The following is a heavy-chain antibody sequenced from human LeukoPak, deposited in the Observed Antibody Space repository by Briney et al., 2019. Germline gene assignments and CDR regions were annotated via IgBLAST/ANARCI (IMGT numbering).Heavy chain of an antibody. CDR2: INYSGTI. J-gene: IGHJ4*02. CDR1: GGSISSNNHY. V-gene: IGHV4-39*01. D-gene: IGHD5-18*01. Sequence: SETLSLTCTVSGGSISSNNHYWGWIRQPPGKGLEWLGSINYSGTIFYSPSLNSRVTISVDRSGNQFSLKLTSATAADTAVYYCARHPGYSSGWWYFDFWGQGTLVTVSS. CDR3: ARHPGYSSGWWYFDF.